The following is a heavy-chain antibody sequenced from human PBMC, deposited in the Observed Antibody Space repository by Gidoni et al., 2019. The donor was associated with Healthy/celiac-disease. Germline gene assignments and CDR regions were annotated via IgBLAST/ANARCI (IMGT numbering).Heavy chain of an antibody. CDR3: ARDNLWFGELGPYGMDV. Sequence: EVQLVESGGGLVQPGGYLRLSCAASGFTVSSTYMSWVRQSPGKGLEWVSVIYSGGSTYYADSVKGRFTISRDNSKNTLYLQMNSLRAEDTAVYYCARDNLWFGELGPYGMDVWGQGTTVTVSS. V-gene: IGHV3-66*02. CDR1: GFTVSSTY. CDR2: IYSGGST. D-gene: IGHD3-10*01. J-gene: IGHJ6*02.